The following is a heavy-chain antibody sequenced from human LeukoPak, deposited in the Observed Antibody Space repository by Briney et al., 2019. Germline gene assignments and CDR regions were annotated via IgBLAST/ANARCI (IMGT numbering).Heavy chain of an antibody. Sequence: GASVKVSCKASGYTFTSYYMHWVRQAPGQGLEWMGIINSSGGSTSYAQKFQGRVTMTRDMSTSTVYMELSSLRSEDTAVYYCASLVATIVTNKSGWFDPWGQGTLVTVSS. CDR1: GYTFTSYY. D-gene: IGHD5-12*01. V-gene: IGHV1-46*01. CDR2: INSSGGST. CDR3: ASLVATIVTNKSGWFDP. J-gene: IGHJ5*02.